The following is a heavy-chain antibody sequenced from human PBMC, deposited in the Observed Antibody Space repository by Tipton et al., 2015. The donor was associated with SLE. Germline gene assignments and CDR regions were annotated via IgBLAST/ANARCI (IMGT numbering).Heavy chain of an antibody. J-gene: IGHJ4*02. CDR3: VVCSPSSCSYFDY. CDR1: GGSISSYY. D-gene: IGHD2-2*01. Sequence: LRLSCTVSGGSISSYYWSWIRQPPGKGLEWIGRIYTGGNTKYNPSLESRVTLSVDTSKDQFSLKLSSVTAADTAVYYCVVCSPSSCSYFDYWGQGTLVTVSS. CDR2: IYTGGNT. V-gene: IGHV4-4*07.